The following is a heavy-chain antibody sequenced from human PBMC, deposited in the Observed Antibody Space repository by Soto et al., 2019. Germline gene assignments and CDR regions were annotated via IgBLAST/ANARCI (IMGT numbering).Heavy chain of an antibody. CDR1: GDSISNVNYY. D-gene: IGHD7-27*01. J-gene: IGHJ4*02. CDR2: IYEGGNK. CDR3: ARGPSGDKVDS. V-gene: IGHV4-30-4*01. Sequence: QVRLQESGPGLVKPSQTLSLTCTVSGDSISNVNYYWRWLRQAPHNRLECIGHIYEGGNKYSPPSLQSRPTISLDTSKNQCSLKLRSVDAAATGVYDWARGPSGDKVDSWGQGTLGTVSS.